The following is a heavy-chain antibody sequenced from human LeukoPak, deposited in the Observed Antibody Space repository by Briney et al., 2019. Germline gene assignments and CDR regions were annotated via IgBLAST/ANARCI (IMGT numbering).Heavy chain of an antibody. D-gene: IGHD1-7*01. V-gene: IGHV3-23*01. Sequence: GGSLRLSCAASGFTFSSYAMSWVRQAPGKGLEWVSAISGSGGSTYYADSVKGRFTTSRDNSKNTLYLQMNSLRAEDTAVYYCAKSRLITGTTKAFDYWGQGTLVTVSS. CDR2: ISGSGGST. J-gene: IGHJ4*02. CDR1: GFTFSSYA. CDR3: AKSRLITGTTKAFDY.